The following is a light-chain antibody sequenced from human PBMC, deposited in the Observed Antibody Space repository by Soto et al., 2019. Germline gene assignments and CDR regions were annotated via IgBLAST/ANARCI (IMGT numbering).Light chain of an antibody. Sequence: DIQLTQSPSSVSASVGDRVTITCRASQGIRNWVAWYQQRPGKAPILLVYAASTLQSGVPSRFSGSGFGTEFNLTISSLQPEDFATYYCQQAHSLHRTFGQGTKVDIK. CDR1: QGIRNW. V-gene: IGKV1-12*01. CDR3: QQAHSLHRT. J-gene: IGKJ1*01. CDR2: AAS.